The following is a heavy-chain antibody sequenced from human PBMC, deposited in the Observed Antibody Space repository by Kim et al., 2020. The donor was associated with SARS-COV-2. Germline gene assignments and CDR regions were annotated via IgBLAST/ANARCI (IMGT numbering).Heavy chain of an antibody. J-gene: IGHJ4*02. D-gene: IGHD3-10*01. Sequence: ADSVKGRFTISRNKSKNTMYLQMNSLRPEDTAVYYCAKSPYFYGSGIPDYWGQGTLVTVSS. CDR3: AKSPYFYGSGIPDY. V-gene: IGHV3-23*01.